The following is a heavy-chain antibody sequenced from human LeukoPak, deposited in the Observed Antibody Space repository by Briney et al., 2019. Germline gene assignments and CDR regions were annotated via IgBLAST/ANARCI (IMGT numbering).Heavy chain of an antibody. Sequence: GGSLRLSCAASGFTFSSYGMHWVRQAPGKGLDWVAVIWYDGSNKYYADSVKGRFTISRDNSKNTLYLQMNSLRAEDTAVYYCARAASPWIAAAGTDYWGQGTLVTVSS. CDR2: IWYDGSNK. V-gene: IGHV3-33*01. CDR1: GFTFSSYG. CDR3: ARAASPWIAAAGTDY. J-gene: IGHJ4*02. D-gene: IGHD6-13*01.